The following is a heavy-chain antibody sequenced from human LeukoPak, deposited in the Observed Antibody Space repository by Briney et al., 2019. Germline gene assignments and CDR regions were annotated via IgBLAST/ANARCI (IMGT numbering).Heavy chain of an antibody. CDR1: GFTFSNYG. V-gene: IGHV3-23*01. CDR2: ISGSGGTT. D-gene: IGHD2-21*02. J-gene: IGHJ4*02. CDR3: GTGGAVATWGGYYFDY. Sequence: GGSLRLSCAASGFTFSNYGMSWVRQAPGKGLEWVSAISGSGGTTYYTDSVKGRFTLSRDNSKNTLYLQMNSLRAEETAVYYCGTGGAVATWGGYYFDYWGQGTLVTVSS.